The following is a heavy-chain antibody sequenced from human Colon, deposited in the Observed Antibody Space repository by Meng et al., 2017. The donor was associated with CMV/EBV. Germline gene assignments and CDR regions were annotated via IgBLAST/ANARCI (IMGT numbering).Heavy chain of an antibody. CDR1: FPGYY. D-gene: IGHD3-3*01. J-gene: IGHJ5*02. V-gene: IGHV1-2*02. CDR3: ARVLGEHGGYDFWSGLFDP. CDR2: INPNSGGT. Sequence: FPGYYMHWVRPAPGQGLEWMGWINPNSGGTNYAQKFQGRVTMTRDTSISTAYMELSRLRSDDTAVYYCARVLGEHGGYDFWSGLFDPWGQGTLVTVSS.